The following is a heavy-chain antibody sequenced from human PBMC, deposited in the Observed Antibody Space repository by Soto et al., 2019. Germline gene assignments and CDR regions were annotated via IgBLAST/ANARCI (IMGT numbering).Heavy chain of an antibody. CDR3: ARAGVRNTNGVCYDP. CDR2: IYYSGST. CDR1: GGSISSYY. Sequence: SETLSLTCTVSGGSISSYYWSWIRQPPGKGLEWIGYIYYSGSTNYNPSLKSRVTISVDTSKNQFSLKLSSVTAADTAMYYCARAGVRNTNGVCYDPWGQGTLVTVSS. V-gene: IGHV4-59*01. D-gene: IGHD2-8*01. J-gene: IGHJ5*02.